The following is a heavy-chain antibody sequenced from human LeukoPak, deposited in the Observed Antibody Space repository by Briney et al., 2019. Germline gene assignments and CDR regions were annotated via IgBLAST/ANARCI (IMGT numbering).Heavy chain of an antibody. D-gene: IGHD3-22*01. CDR1: GFTFSSYA. Sequence: GGSLRLSCAASGFTFSSYAMIWVRQSPGKGLEWVSAISGSGCSTYYADSVKGRFTISRDNSNNTMYLQMNSLRGEETAVYYFAKEGDDSSGYLDYYYYGMDVWGQGTTVTVSS. CDR2: ISGSGCST. V-gene: IGHV3-23*01. J-gene: IGHJ6*02. CDR3: AKEGDDSSGYLDYYYYGMDV.